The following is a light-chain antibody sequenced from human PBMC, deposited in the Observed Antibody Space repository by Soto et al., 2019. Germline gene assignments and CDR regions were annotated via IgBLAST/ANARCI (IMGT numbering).Light chain of an antibody. Sequence: QSVLTQPPSVSAAPGQKVTISCSGSNSNIGNNYVSWYQHLPGTAPRLLIYENNKRPSGIPDRFSGSKSGTSATLGITGLQTGDEADYFFGTWDITLGLNWVFGGGTKLTVL. CDR1: NSNIGNNY. V-gene: IGLV1-51*02. CDR3: GTWDITLGLNWV. CDR2: ENN. J-gene: IGLJ3*02.